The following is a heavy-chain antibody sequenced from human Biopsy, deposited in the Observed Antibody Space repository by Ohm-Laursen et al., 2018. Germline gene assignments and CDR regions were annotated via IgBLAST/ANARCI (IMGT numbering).Heavy chain of an antibody. CDR3: ARDSAYIYEEDPYHYYGMDI. Sequence: GASVKVSCKASGHTFTTYYIHWVRQAPGQGLQWMGIINPTGDHTIYAQRFQGRVTLTRDTSTSTVYLELRSLRSEDTAVYYCARDSAYIYEEDPYHYYGMDIWGQGTTVTVSS. D-gene: IGHD3-16*01. CDR1: GHTFTTYY. J-gene: IGHJ6*02. V-gene: IGHV1-46*01. CDR2: INPTGDHT.